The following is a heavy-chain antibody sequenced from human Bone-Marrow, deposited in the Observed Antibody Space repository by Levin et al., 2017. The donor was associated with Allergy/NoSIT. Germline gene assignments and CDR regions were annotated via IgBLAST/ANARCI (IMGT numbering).Heavy chain of an antibody. D-gene: IGHD3-3*01. CDR2: IGASGAGT. V-gene: IGHV3-23*01. CDR3: AKNDFWSGYIYYYMDV. Sequence: GESLKISCAASGFTFSNYAMTWVRQAPGKGLEWVSTIGASGAGTSYADSVKGRVIISRDNSKNTLYLQIKNLRTEDTAVYYCAKNDFWSGYIYYYMDVWGKGTTVTVSS. CDR1: GFTFSNYA. J-gene: IGHJ6*03.